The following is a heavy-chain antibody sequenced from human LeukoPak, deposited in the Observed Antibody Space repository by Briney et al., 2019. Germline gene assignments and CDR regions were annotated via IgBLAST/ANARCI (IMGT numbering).Heavy chain of an antibody. V-gene: IGHV3-74*01. CDR1: GFTFSSYW. Sequence: GGSLRLSCAASGFTFSSYWMHWVRQAPGKGLVWVSRINSDGSSTSYADSVKGRFTISRDNAKNSLYLQMNSLRAGGTAVYYCARAHCSGGSCYCSDYWGQGTLVTVSS. D-gene: IGHD2-15*01. J-gene: IGHJ4*02. CDR2: INSDGSST. CDR3: ARAHCSGGSCYCSDY.